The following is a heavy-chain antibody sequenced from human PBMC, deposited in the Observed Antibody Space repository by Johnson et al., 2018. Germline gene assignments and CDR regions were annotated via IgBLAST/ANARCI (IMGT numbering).Heavy chain of an antibody. CDR3: ARDRTSIKSGPAEYVQH. CDR2: IIPIFGTA. J-gene: IGHJ1*01. V-gene: IGHV1-69*12. Sequence: QVQLVQSGAEVKKPGSSXKVSCKASGGTFSSYAISWVRQAPGQGLEWMGGIIPIFGTANYAQKFQGRVTITADESTSTAYMELSSLRSEDTAVYYCARDRTSIKSGPAEYVQHWGQGTLVTVSS. D-gene: IGHD3-3*01. CDR1: GGTFSSYA.